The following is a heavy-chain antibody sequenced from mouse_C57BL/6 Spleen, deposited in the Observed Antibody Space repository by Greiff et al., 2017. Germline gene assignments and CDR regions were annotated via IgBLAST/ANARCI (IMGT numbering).Heavy chain of an antibody. V-gene: IGHV1-7*01. CDR1: GYTFTSYW. Sequence: VQVVESGAELAKPGASVKLSCKASGYTFTSYWMHWVKQRPGQGLEWIGYINPSSGYTKYNQKFKDKATLTADKSSSTAYMQLSSLTYEDSAVYYCARENYYGSSYEGYYAMDYWGQGTSVTVSS. J-gene: IGHJ4*01. CDR2: INPSSGYT. CDR3: ARENYYGSSYEGYYAMDY. D-gene: IGHD1-1*01.